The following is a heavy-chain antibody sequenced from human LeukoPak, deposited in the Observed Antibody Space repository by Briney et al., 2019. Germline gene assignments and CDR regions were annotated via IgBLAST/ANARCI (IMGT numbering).Heavy chain of an antibody. D-gene: IGHD2-2*01. CDR2: ISAYNGNT. V-gene: IGHV1-18*01. Sequence: GASVKVSCKASGYTFTSYGISWVRQAPGQGLEWMGWISAYNGNTNYAQKLQGRVTMTTDTSTSTAYMELRSLRSDDTAVYYCARDRRGYIVVVPAARGDFDYWGQGTLVTVSS. CDR3: ARDRRGYIVVVPAARGDFDY. CDR1: GYTFTSYG. J-gene: IGHJ4*02.